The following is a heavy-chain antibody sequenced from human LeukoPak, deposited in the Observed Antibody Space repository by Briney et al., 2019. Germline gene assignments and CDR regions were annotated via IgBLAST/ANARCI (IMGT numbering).Heavy chain of an antibody. CDR1: GGPISSFH. CDR3: ASGGPRDCSSTSCYDHY. CDR2: IYSSGGT. V-gene: IGHV4-4*07. Sequence: SETLSLTCTVSGGPISSFHWSWIRQPAGKGLEWIGRIYSSGGTNYNPSLKSRVTISVDKSKNQFSLKLSSVTAADTAVYYCASGGPRDCSSTSCYDHYWGQGTLVTVSS. J-gene: IGHJ4*02. D-gene: IGHD2-2*01.